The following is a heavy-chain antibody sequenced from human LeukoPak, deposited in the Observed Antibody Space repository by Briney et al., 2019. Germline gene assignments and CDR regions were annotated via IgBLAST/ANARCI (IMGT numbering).Heavy chain of an antibody. CDR2: INPNSGGT. CDR3: ARVRGSYILYYFAY. J-gene: IGHJ4*02. D-gene: IGHD3-16*01. CDR1: GYTFTGHY. V-gene: IGHV1-2*02. Sequence: GASVKVSCKASGYTFTGHYMHWVRQAPGQGLEWMGWINPNSGGTNYAQKFQGRVTMTRDTSISTAYMELSRLRSDDTAVYYCARVRGSYILYYFAYWGQGTLVTVSS.